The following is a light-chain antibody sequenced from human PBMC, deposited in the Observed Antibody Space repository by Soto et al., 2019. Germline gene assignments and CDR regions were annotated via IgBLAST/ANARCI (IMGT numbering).Light chain of an antibody. CDR1: QSVSRNY. V-gene: IGKV3D-20*01. J-gene: IGKJ3*01. CDR3: QQYDRSPFT. CDR2: AAS. Sequence: EIVLTQSPATLSLSPGERATLSCGASQSVSRNYVAWYQQKPGLAPSLVMYAASTRATGIPDRFSGSGSGTDFTLTISRLEPEDFAVYYCQQYDRSPFTFGPGTKVYI.